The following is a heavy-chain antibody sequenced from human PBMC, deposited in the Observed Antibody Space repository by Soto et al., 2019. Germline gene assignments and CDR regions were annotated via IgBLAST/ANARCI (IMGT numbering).Heavy chain of an antibody. D-gene: IGHD3-3*01. CDR2: IIPIFGTA. J-gene: IGHJ6*02. CDR1: GGTFSSHA. Sequence: SVKVSCKASGGTFSSHAISWVRQAPGQGLEWMGGIIPIFGTANYAQKFQGRVTITADESTSTAYMELSSLRSEDTAVYYCARGAPITIFGVVTEGGDYYGMDVWGQGTTVTVSS. V-gene: IGHV1-69*13. CDR3: ARGAPITIFGVVTEGGDYYGMDV.